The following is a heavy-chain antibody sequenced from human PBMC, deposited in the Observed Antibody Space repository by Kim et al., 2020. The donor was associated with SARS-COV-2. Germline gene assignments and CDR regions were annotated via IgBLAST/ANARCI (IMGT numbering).Heavy chain of an antibody. Sequence: GGSLRLSCAASGFTFSSYAMSWVRQAPGKGLEWVSAISGSGGSTYYADSVKGRFTISRDNSKNTLYLQMNSLRAEDTAVYYCAKVGYYDSSPWYFDLWGRGTLVTVSS. J-gene: IGHJ2*01. V-gene: IGHV3-23*01. D-gene: IGHD3-22*01. CDR2: ISGSGGST. CDR3: AKVGYYDSSPWYFDL. CDR1: GFTFSSYA.